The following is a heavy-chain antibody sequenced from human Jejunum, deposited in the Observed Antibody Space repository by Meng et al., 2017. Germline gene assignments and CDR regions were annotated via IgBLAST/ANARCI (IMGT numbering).Heavy chain of an antibody. CDR1: GASISSSTW. J-gene: IGHJ4*02. Sequence: QVQLQEAGPRLVKPSGSLSRTCAVSGASISSSTWWSWVRQPPGKGLEWIGEIYRSGSTYYNPSLKSRVTISVDKSNNQFSLKLSSVTAADTAVYYCARDSTNTLGSQTYYFDYWGQGTLVTVSS. CDR3: ARDSTNTLGSQTYYFDY. CDR2: IYRSGST. D-gene: IGHD2-2*02. V-gene: IGHV4-4*02.